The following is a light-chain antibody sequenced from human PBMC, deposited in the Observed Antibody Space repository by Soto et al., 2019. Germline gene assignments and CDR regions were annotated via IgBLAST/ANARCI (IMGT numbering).Light chain of an antibody. CDR2: DAS. J-gene: IGKJ1*01. Sequence: DIQMTQSPSTLSASVGDRVTITCRASQSISSWLAWYQQKPGKAPKLQIYDASSLESGVPSRFSGSGSGTEFTLTISSLQPDDFATYYCQQYNSYPTFGQGTKVDIK. CDR3: QQYNSYPT. V-gene: IGKV1-5*01. CDR1: QSISSW.